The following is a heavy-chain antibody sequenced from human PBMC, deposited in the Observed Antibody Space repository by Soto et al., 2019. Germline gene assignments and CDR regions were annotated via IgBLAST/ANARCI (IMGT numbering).Heavy chain of an antibody. J-gene: IGHJ4*02. CDR3: AKDGRRWDLPAEY. CDR2: ISGGGGST. V-gene: IGHV3-23*01. Sequence: GSLRLSCAASGFTFSSYAMSWVRQAPGKGLEWVSAISGGGGSTYYADSVKGRFTISRDNSKNTLYLQMNSLRAEDTAVYYCAKDGRRWDLPAEYWGQGALVTVSS. D-gene: IGHD1-26*01. CDR1: GFTFSSYA.